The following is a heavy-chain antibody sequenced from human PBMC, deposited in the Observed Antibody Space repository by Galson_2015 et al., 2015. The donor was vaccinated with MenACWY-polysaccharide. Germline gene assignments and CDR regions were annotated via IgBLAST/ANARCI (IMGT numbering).Heavy chain of an antibody. CDR1: GFTFNTYW. Sequence: SLRLSCAASGFTFNTYWMSWVRQAPGKGLEWVANIKHDGSEKYYVDSVKGRFTISRDNAKNSLYLQMNSLRAEDTAVYYCTLPGGFSGSNCNFWYFFDVWGQGTMFTVSS. CDR3: TLPGGFSGSNCNFWYFFDV. CDR2: IKHDGSEK. J-gene: IGHJ3*01. D-gene: IGHD4-23*01. V-gene: IGHV3-7*01.